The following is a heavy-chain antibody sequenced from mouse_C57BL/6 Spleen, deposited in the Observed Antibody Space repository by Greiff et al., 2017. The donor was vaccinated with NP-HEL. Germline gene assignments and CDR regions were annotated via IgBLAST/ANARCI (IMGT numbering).Heavy chain of an antibody. Sequence: EVMLVESGGGLVKPGGSLKLSCAASGFTFSDYGMHRVRQAPEKGLEWVAYISSGSSTIYYADTVKGRFTISRDNAKNTLFLQMTSLRSEDTAMYYCAAFYDGYFWYFDVWGTGTTVTVSS. V-gene: IGHV5-17*01. CDR2: ISSGSSTI. J-gene: IGHJ1*03. CDR1: GFTFSDYG. CDR3: AAFYDGYFWYFDV. D-gene: IGHD2-3*01.